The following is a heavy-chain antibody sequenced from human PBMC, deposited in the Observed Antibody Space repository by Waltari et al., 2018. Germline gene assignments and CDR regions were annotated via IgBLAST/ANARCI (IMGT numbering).Heavy chain of an antibody. J-gene: IGHJ4*02. CDR1: GFTFSSYW. D-gene: IGHD2-2*02. Sequence: EVQLVESGGGLVQPGGSLRLSCAASGFTFSSYWMSWVRQAPGKGLEWVANIKQDGSEKYYADSVKGRFTISRDNSKNTLYLQMNSLRAEDTAVYYCAKEGEYYTPPFDYWGQGTLVTVSS. CDR2: IKQDGSEK. V-gene: IGHV3-7*01. CDR3: AKEGEYYTPPFDY.